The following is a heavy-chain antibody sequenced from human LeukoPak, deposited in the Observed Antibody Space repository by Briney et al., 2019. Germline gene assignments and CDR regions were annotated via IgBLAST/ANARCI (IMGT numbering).Heavy chain of an antibody. J-gene: IGHJ6*03. D-gene: IGHD1-26*01. Sequence: KPGGSLRLSCAASGFTFSIYSMNWVRQAPGKGLEWVSSITSSSTYIHYADSVKGRFTISRDNAKNSLYLQMNSLRAEDTAVYYCGRTTSGATFSDYYYYHMDVWGKGTTVTVSS. V-gene: IGHV3-21*01. CDR1: GFTFSIYS. CDR2: ITSSSTYI. CDR3: GRTTSGATFSDYYYYHMDV.